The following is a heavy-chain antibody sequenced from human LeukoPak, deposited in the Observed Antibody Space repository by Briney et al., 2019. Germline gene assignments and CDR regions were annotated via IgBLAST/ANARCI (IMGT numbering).Heavy chain of an antibody. J-gene: IGHJ4*02. CDR1: GFTVSSNY. D-gene: IGHD6-19*01. V-gene: IGHV3-66*01. Sequence: TGGSLRLSCAASGFTVSSNYMSWVRQAPGKGLEWVSVIYSGGSTYYADSVKGRFIISRDNSKNTLYLQMNSLRAEDTAVYYCAGAPSSGWPDFDYWGQGTLVTVSS. CDR2: IYSGGST. CDR3: AGAPSSGWPDFDY.